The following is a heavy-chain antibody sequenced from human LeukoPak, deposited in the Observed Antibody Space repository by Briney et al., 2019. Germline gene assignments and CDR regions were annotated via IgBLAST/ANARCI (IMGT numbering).Heavy chain of an antibody. J-gene: IGHJ5*02. CDR3: AKGLEWELVGWFDP. V-gene: IGHV3-30*18. CDR1: GFTFSSYG. Sequence: PGGSLRLSCAASGFTFSSYGMHWVRQAPGKGLEWVAVISYDGSNKYYADSVKGRFTISRDNSKNTLYLQMNSLRAEDTAVYYCAKGLEWELVGWFDPWGQGTLVTVSS. D-gene: IGHD1-26*01. CDR2: ISYDGSNK.